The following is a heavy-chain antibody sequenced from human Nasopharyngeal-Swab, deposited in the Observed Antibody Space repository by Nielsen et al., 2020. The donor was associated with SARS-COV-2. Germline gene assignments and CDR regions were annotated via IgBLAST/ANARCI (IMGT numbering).Heavy chain of an antibody. Sequence: WIRQPPGKGLEWIGYIYYSGSTNYNPSLKSRVTISVDTSKNQFSLKLSSVTAADTAVYYCARDLGYGSGSYYKYYYYYYGMDVWGQGTTVTVSS. CDR2: IYYSGST. V-gene: IGHV4-59*01. D-gene: IGHD3-10*01. CDR3: ARDLGYGSGSYYKYYYYYYGMDV. J-gene: IGHJ6*02.